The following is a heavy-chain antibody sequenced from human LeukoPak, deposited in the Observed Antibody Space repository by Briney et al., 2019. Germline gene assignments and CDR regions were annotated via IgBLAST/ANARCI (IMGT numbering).Heavy chain of an antibody. D-gene: IGHD1-26*01. CDR3: ARVGMGNWFDP. CDR1: GYTFTSYD. V-gene: IGHV1-18*01. J-gene: IGHJ5*02. CDR2: ISAYNGNT. Sequence: ASVKVSCKASGYTFTSYDINWVRQATGQGLEWMGWISAYNGNTNYAQKLQGRVTMTTDTSTSTAYMELRSLRSDDTAVYYCARVGMGNWFDPWGQGTLVTVSS.